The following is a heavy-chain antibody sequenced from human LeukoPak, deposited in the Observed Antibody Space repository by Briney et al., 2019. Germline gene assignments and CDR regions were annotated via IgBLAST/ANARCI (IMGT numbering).Heavy chain of an antibody. V-gene: IGHV2-5*02. CDR1: GFSLSTIGVG. J-gene: IGHJ3*01. D-gene: IGHD2-15*01. Sequence: SGPTLVNPTQTLTLTCTFSGFSLSTIGVGVGWIRQPPGKALEWLALIYWDDDKRYRPSLKSRLTITKDTSKNQVVLTLANLDPLDTATYYCAHRLLSSAGAYDFWGPGTMVTVSS. CDR3: AHRLLSSAGAYDF. CDR2: IYWDDDK.